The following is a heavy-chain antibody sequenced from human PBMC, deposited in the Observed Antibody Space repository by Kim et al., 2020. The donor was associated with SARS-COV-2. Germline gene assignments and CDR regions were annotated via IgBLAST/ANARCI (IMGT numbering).Heavy chain of an antibody. Sequence: GGSLRLSCAASGFTFGDYAMHWVRQAPGKGLEWVSGISWNSGSIGYADSVKGRFTISRDNAKNSLYLQMNSLRAEDTALYYCAKDMAYYYGSGRPSTWGQGTLVTVSS. CDR3: AKDMAYYYGSGRPST. CDR1: GFTFGDYA. J-gene: IGHJ5*02. V-gene: IGHV3-9*01. CDR2: ISWNSGSI. D-gene: IGHD3-10*01.